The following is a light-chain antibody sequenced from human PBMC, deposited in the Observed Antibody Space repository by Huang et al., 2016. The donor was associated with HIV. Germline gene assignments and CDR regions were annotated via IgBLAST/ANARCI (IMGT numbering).Light chain of an antibody. Sequence: DIVMTQSPDSLAVSLGERATINGKSSPSVLSRPSNKNYLAWYQQRPGQSPTLLMYWSATRQSGVPYRFSGIGSGTHFTLTINSLQAEDVAFYYCQQYFISPPTFGQGTKLEI. CDR2: WSA. CDR3: QQYFISPPT. V-gene: IGKV4-1*01. CDR1: PSVLSRPSNKNY. J-gene: IGKJ2*01.